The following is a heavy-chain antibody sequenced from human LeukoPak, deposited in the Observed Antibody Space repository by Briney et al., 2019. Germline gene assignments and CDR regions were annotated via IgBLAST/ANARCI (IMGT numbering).Heavy chain of an antibody. Sequence: ASVKVSCKASGYTFTGYYMHWVRQAPGQGLEWMGWINPNSGGTNYAQKFQGRVTMTRDTSISTAHMELSRLRSDDTAVYYCARGLVGASAGVDYWGQGTLVTVSS. J-gene: IGHJ4*02. CDR1: GYTFTGYY. CDR3: ARGLVGASAGVDY. CDR2: INPNSGGT. D-gene: IGHD1-26*01. V-gene: IGHV1-2*02.